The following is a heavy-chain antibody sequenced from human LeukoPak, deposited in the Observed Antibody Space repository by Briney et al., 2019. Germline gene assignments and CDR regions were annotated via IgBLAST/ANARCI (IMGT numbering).Heavy chain of an antibody. D-gene: IGHD1-14*01. CDR1: GGTFNTYA. V-gene: IGHV1-69*13. Sequence: SVKVSFKASGGTFNTYAITWVRQAPGQGLEWLGGIVPMFDTTNYGQKFQGRLTITADPSTSTAYMELSSLRSEDTAVYYCASGPFLTFDHTPEGYYHYYMDVWGPGTTVTTSS. J-gene: IGHJ6*03. CDR3: ASGPFLTFDHTPEGYYHYYMDV. CDR2: IVPMFDTT.